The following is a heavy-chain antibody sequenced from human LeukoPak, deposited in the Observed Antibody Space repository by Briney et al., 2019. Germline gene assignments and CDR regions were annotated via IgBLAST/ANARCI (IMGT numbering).Heavy chain of an antibody. J-gene: IGHJ3*02. V-gene: IGHV4-59*01. D-gene: IGHD1-1*01. CDR2: IYYSGST. CDR1: GGSISSYY. Sequence: SGTLSLTCTVSGGSISSYYWSWIRQPPGKGLEWIGYIYYSGSTNYNPSLKSRVTISVDTSNNQFSLRLSSVTAADTAVYYCARDLGGVTTGHDAFDIWGQGTMVTVSS. CDR3: ARDLGGVTTGHDAFDI.